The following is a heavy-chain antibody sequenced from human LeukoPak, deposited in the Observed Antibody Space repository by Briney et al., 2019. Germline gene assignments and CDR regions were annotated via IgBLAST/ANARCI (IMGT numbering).Heavy chain of an antibody. D-gene: IGHD3-10*01. CDR2: IYYSGST. J-gene: IGHJ3*02. CDR1: GGSISSSSYY. CDR3: ARSAPHYFDAFDI. V-gene: IGHV4-39*01. Sequence: PSETLSLTCTVSGGSISSSSYYWGWIRQPPRKGLEWIGNIYYSGSTYYNPSLKSRATISVDTSKNQFSLKLSSVTAADTAVYYCARSAPHYFDAFDIWGQGTMVTVSS.